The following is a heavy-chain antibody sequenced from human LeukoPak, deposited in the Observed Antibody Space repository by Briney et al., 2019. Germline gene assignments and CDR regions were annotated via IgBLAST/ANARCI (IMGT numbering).Heavy chain of an antibody. D-gene: IGHD5-18*01. CDR2: ISPYNGNT. CDR3: ARDLGVEYSLAY. CDR1: GYTFSIYD. V-gene: IGHV1-18*04. J-gene: IGHJ4*02. Sequence: GASVKVSCKASGYTFSIYDITWVRQAPGQGLEWMGWISPYNGNTNYAQKFQGRITMTTDTATSTAFMDLRSLRPDDTAVYYCARDLGVEYSLAYRGQGSLVTVSS.